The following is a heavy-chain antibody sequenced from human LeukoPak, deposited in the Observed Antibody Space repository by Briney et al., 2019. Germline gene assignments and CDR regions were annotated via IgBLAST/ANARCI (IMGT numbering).Heavy chain of an antibody. D-gene: IGHD3-10*01. CDR1: GFTFSSYW. Sequence: GGSLRLSCAASGFTFSSYWMHWVRHVPGKGLVWVSRINEGGGTTTYADSVKGRFTISRDNAKNTLYLQMNSLRTEDTAIYYCAVDLSGSEDYWGQGTLVTVSS. J-gene: IGHJ4*02. V-gene: IGHV3-74*01. CDR2: INEGGGTT. CDR3: AVDLSGSEDY.